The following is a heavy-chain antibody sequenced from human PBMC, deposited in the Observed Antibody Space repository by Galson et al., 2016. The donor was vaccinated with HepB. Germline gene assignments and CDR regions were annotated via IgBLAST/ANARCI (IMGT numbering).Heavy chain of an antibody. J-gene: IGHJ4*02. D-gene: IGHD3-22*01. V-gene: IGHV4-4*02. CDR2: VSHST. CDR1: GGSITVSNW. Sequence: SETLSLTCTVSGGSITVSNWWTWVRQPPGKGLDWIGEVSHSTNYNPSLRSRVTISLDKSKNQFFLNLTSVTAADTAVYYCVRGLRITMTHETWGQGTLVTVSS. CDR3: VRGLRITMTHET.